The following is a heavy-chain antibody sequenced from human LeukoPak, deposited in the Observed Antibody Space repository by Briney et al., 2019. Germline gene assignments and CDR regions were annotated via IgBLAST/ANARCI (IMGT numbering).Heavy chain of an antibody. D-gene: IGHD3-22*01. CDR2: ISSSSSYI. Sequence: GGSLRLSCAASGFTVSSNYMSWVRQAPGKGLEWVSSISSSSSYIYYADSVKGRFTISRDNAKNSLYLQMNSLRAEDTAVYYCARDASRFSSGPNNWFDPWGQGTLVTVSS. CDR3: ARDASRFSSGPNNWFDP. J-gene: IGHJ5*02. V-gene: IGHV3-21*01. CDR1: GFTVSSNY.